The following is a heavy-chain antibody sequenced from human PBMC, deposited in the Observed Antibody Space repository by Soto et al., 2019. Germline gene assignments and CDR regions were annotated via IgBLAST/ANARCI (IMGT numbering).Heavy chain of an antibody. CDR1: GYTFTSYD. V-gene: IGHV1-8*01. D-gene: IGHD3-22*01. J-gene: IGHJ6*02. Sequence: QVQLVQSGAEVKKPGASVKVSCKASGYTFTSYDINWVRQATGQGLEGMGWMNPNSGNTGYAQKFQGRVTMTRNTSISTAYMELSSLRSEDTAVYYCARGSYYYDSSGHYGMDVWGQGTTVTVSS. CDR3: ARGSYYYDSSGHYGMDV. CDR2: MNPNSGNT.